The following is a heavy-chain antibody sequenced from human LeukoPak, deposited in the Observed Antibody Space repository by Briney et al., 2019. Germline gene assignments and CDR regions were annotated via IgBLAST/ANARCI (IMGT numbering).Heavy chain of an antibody. D-gene: IGHD3-10*01. Sequence: PGGSLRHSCAASGFTVSNNYMSWVRQAPGKGLEWVSSISTSSSYIFYADSVKGRFTISTDNARNSLYLQMNSLRAEDTAVYYCARDLLRQGNYYGMDVWGQGTTVTVSS. CDR3: ARDLLRQGNYYGMDV. CDR2: ISTSSSYI. J-gene: IGHJ6*02. CDR1: GFTVSNNY. V-gene: IGHV3-21*01.